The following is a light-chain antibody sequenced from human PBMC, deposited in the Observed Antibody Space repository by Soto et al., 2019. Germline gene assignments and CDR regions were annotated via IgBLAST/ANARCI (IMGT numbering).Light chain of an antibody. CDR2: WAS. CDR1: QSVLYSSNNKNY. Sequence: DIVMTQSPDSLAVSLGERATINCKSSQSVLYSSNNKNYLAWYQQKPGQPPKLLIYWASTRESGVPDRFSGSGSGTDFSLAISSRQAEDVAVYYCQQYCSTPFTFGPGTKVDIK. CDR3: QQYCSTPFT. J-gene: IGKJ3*01. V-gene: IGKV4-1*01.